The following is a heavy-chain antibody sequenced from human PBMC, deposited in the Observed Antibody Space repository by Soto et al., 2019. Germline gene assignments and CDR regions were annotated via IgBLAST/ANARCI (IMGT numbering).Heavy chain of an antibody. D-gene: IGHD6-13*01. V-gene: IGHV3-49*03. J-gene: IGHJ4*02. CDR3: TRDAGGVAAAGRRIDY. Sequence: GGSLRLSCTASGFTFGDYAMSWFRQAPGKGLEWVGFIRSKAYGGTTEYAASVKGRFTISRDDSKSIAYLQMNSLKTEDTAVYYCTRDAGGVAAAGRRIDYWGQGTLVTVSS. CDR2: IRSKAYGGTT. CDR1: GFTFGDYA.